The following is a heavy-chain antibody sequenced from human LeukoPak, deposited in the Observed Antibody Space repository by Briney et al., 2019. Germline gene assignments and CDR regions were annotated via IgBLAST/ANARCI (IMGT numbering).Heavy chain of an antibody. D-gene: IGHD5-18*01. CDR2: ISGSGGPT. CDR3: AKGALRGYSAPGVFDF. Sequence: PGGSLRLSWAASGFSFYSYAMTWVRQAPGKGLEWVASISGSGGPTYYADSVKGRFTISRDDSRNRVYLRMYSLRGEDTAIYYCAKGALRGYSAPGVFDFWGQGTMVTVSS. V-gene: IGHV3-23*01. CDR1: GFSFYSYA. J-gene: IGHJ3*01.